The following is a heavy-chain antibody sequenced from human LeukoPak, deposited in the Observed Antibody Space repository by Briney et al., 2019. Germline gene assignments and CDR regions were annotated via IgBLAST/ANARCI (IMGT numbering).Heavy chain of an antibody. V-gene: IGHV2-5*02. CDR3: AHRHSGGYYSCFDY. J-gene: IGHJ4*02. Sequence: SGPTLVKPTQPLTLTCTFSGFSLNTSGVSVGWIRQPPGKALEWLAVIYWDDDRRYSPSLKTRLTITKDTSRNQVVLTMTNMDPVDTATYYCAHRHSGGYYSCFDYWGQGTLVTVSS. D-gene: IGHD3-22*01. CDR2: IYWDDDR. CDR1: GFSLNTSGVS.